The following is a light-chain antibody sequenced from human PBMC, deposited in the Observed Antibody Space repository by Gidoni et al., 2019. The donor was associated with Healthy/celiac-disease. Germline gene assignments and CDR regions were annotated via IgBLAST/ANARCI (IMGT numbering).Light chain of an antibody. CDR3: QQSYSTVYT. CDR1: QSISSY. Sequence: DIQMTQSPSSLSASVGDRATITCRASQSISSYLNWYQQKPGKAPKLLIYAASSLQSGVPSRFSGSGSGTDFTLTISSLQPEDFATYYCQQSYSTVYTFGQGTKLEIK. CDR2: AAS. J-gene: IGKJ2*01. V-gene: IGKV1-39*01.